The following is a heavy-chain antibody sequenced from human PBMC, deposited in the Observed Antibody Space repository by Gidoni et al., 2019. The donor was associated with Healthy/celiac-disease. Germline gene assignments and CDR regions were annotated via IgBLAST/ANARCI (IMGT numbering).Heavy chain of an antibody. Sequence: EVQLVQSGAEVKKPGESLKIHGKGSGYSLTSYGSGGVRQRPGKGLEWMGIIYPGDSDTRYSPSFQGQVTISADKSISTAYLQWSSLKASDTAMYYCASAYYGDSRSSAFDIWGQGTMVTVSS. J-gene: IGHJ3*02. V-gene: IGHV5-51*01. D-gene: IGHD4-17*01. CDR2: IYPGDSDT. CDR3: ASAYYGDSRSSAFDI. CDR1: GYSLTSYG.